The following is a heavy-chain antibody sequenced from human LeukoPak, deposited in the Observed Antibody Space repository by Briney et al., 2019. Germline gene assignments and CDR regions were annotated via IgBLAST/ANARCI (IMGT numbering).Heavy chain of an antibody. CDR2: INPGGGST. D-gene: IGHD3-22*01. Sequence: ASVKVSCKASGYTFTTYYMHWVRQAPGQGLEWMGIINPGGGSTSYAQKFQGRATMTRDTSTNTVYMEPSSLRSEDTAVYYCARGGTYYYDSMAYWGQGTLVTVSS. CDR1: GYTFTTYY. CDR3: ARGGTYYYDSMAY. J-gene: IGHJ4*02. V-gene: IGHV1-46*01.